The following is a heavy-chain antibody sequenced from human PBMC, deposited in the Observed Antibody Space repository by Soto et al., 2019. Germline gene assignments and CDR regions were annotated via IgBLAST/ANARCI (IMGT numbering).Heavy chain of an antibody. J-gene: IGHJ4*02. CDR2: INPTSEYT. V-gene: IGHV1-8*01. Sequence: ASVKVSCKASGYTFTSYDINWVRQAPGQGLEWVGWINPTSEYTAHAQKFQGRVTLTREISTATAYMELSSLTSEDTAVYFCARQVHTGYSSXWGPGTQVTVSX. CDR1: GYTFTSYD. D-gene: IGHD2-15*01. CDR3: ARQVHTGYSSX.